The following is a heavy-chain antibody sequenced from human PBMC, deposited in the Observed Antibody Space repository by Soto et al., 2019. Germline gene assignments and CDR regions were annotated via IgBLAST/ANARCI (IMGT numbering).Heavy chain of an antibody. CDR2: IKSKTDGGTT. Sequence: GGSLRLSCAASGFTFSNAWMSWVCQAPGKGLEWVGRIKSKTDGGTTDYAAPVKGRFTISRDDSKNTLYLQMNSLKTEDTAVYYCTNYYDSSGYSEFDYWGQGTLVTVSS. J-gene: IGHJ4*02. CDR3: TNYYDSSGYSEFDY. V-gene: IGHV3-15*01. D-gene: IGHD3-22*01. CDR1: GFTFSNAW.